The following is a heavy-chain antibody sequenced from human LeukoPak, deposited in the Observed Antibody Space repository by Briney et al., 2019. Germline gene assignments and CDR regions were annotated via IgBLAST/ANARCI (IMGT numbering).Heavy chain of an antibody. CDR1: GFIFSNYE. V-gene: IGHV3-48*03. CDR3: AAWPNIVIVPTWRYFDL. D-gene: IGHD2/OR15-2a*01. J-gene: IGHJ2*01. CDR2: ISSSGSSI. Sequence: GGSLRLSCAASGFIFSNYEMNWVRQAPGKGLEWVSYISSSGSSIYYADSVKGRFTISRDNTKNSLYLQMNSLRAEDTAMYYCAAWPNIVIVPTWRYFDLWGRGTLITISS.